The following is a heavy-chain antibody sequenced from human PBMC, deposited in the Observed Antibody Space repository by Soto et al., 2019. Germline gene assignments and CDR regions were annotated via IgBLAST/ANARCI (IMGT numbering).Heavy chain of an antibody. V-gene: IGHV3-23*01. J-gene: IGHJ4*02. CDR1: GFTFSSYA. D-gene: IGHD3-22*01. CDR2: ISGSGGST. CDR3: AKDQHRIRLLPDY. Sequence: LRLSCAASGFTFSSYAMSWVRQAPGKGLEWVSAISGSGGSTYYADSVKGRLTISRDNSKNTLYLQMNSLRAEDTAVYYCAKDQHRIRLLPDYWGQGTLVTVSS.